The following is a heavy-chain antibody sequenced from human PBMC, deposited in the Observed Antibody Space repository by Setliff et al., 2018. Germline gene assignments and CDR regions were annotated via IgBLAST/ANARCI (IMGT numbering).Heavy chain of an antibody. J-gene: IGHJ5*02. V-gene: IGHV2-26*01. CDR2: IFSNDGK. Sequence: VSGPTLVNPTETLTLTCSVSGFPLSNAQMGVSWIRQPPGKALEWLAHIFSNDGKSYRTSLKSRLTISKDTSKSQVILTMTNMDPVDTATYYCARLWEYSTTEGWFDPWGQGALVTVS. CDR3: ARLWEYSTTEGWFDP. CDR1: GFPLSNAQMG. D-gene: IGHD6-13*01.